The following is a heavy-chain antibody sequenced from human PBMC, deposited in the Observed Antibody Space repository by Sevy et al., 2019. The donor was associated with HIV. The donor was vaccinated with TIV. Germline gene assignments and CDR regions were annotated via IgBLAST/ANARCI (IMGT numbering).Heavy chain of an antibody. CDR2: ISGSGGST. CDR3: AKEGTTMVRGVIIKPDNWFDP. V-gene: IGHV3-23*01. CDR1: GFTFSSYA. Sequence: GGSLRLSCAASGFTFSSYAMSWVRQAPGKGLEWVSAISGSGGSTYYADSVKGRFTISRDNSKNTLYLQMNSLRAEDTAAYYCAKEGTTMVRGVIIKPDNWFDPWGQGTLVTVSS. D-gene: IGHD3-10*01. J-gene: IGHJ5*02.